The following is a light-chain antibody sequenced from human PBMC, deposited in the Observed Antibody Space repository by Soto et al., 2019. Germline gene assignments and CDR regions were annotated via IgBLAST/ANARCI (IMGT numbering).Light chain of an antibody. CDR3: QQYGSSPWT. Sequence: EIVMTQSPATLSVSPGERGTLSCRASQSVNSNLAWYQQKPGQAPRLLIDGASTRATGIPDRFSGSGSGTDFTLTISRLEPEDFAVYYCQQYGSSPWTFGQGTKVDIK. CDR2: GAS. J-gene: IGKJ1*01. V-gene: IGKV3-20*01. CDR1: QSVNSN.